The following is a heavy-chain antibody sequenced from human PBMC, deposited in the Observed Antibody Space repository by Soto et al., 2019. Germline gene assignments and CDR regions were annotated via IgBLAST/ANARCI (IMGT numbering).Heavy chain of an antibody. CDR3: ARGVPPFYCTGGGCYPYYFDY. V-gene: IGHV4-61*08. CDR1: GASVSSGAYY. J-gene: IGHJ4*02. D-gene: IGHD2-15*01. Sequence: SETLSLTCTVSGASVSSGAYYWTWFRQPPGEGLEYIGFSYHSGRTNYNPSLKSRVTISVDTSKNQLSLSLLSVTAADTAVFFCARGVPPFYCTGGGCYPYYFDYWGQGALVTVS. CDR2: SYHSGRT.